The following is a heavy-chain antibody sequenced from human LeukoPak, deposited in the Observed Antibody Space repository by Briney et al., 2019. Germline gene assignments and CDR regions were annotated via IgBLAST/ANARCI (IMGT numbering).Heavy chain of an antibody. D-gene: IGHD2-15*01. CDR2: ISDSGGST. J-gene: IGHJ4*02. CDR1: GFTFSGYA. Sequence: GGSLRLSCAASGFTFSGYAMNWVRQAPGKGLEWVSTISDSGGSTYYADSVKGRFTISRDNSQNTLHLQMNSLRAEDTAVYYCAKGSAAAVVDYWGQGTLVTVSS. V-gene: IGHV3-23*01. CDR3: AKGSAAAVVDY.